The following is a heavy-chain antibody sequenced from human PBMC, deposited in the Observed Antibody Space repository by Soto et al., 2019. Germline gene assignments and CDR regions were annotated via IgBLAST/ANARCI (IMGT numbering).Heavy chain of an antibody. V-gene: IGHV1-2*04. J-gene: IGHJ4*02. D-gene: IGHD1-26*01. CDR1: GYTFTGYY. Sequence: ASVKVSCKASGYTFTGYYMHWVRQAPGQGLEWMGWINPNSGGTNYAQKFQGWVTMTRDTSISTAYMELSRLRSDDTAVYFCARGGQWDFLSDYWGQGTLVTVSS. CDR3: ARGGQWDFLSDY. CDR2: INPNSGGT.